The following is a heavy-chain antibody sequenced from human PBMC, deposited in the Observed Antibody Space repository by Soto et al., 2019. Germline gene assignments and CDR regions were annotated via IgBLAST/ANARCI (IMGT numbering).Heavy chain of an antibody. Sequence: QVQLQESGPGLVKPSETLSLTCTVSGGSVSSGSYYWSWIRQPPGKGLEWIGYIYYSGSTNYNPSLKRRVTTAVGTSKNQFSLKRSSVTAADTAVYYCAGDRASHSSYYGMDVWGQGTTVTVSS. D-gene: IGHD3-10*01. J-gene: IGHJ6*02. CDR1: GGSVSSGSYY. CDR2: IYYSGST. CDR3: AGDRASHSSYYGMDV. V-gene: IGHV4-61*01.